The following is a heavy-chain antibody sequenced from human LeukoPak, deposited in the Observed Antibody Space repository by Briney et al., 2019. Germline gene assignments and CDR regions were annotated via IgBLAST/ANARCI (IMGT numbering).Heavy chain of an antibody. CDR2: IFYDGSKK. J-gene: IGHJ4*02. D-gene: IGHD2-15*01. V-gene: IGHV3-33*03. Sequence: GGSLRLSCAASGFTFSSSGMHWVRQAPGKGLEWVAVIFYDGSKKYYADSVKGRFTISRDDSKNTVNLQMNSLTAEDTAMYYCVTDGPPDEVVGATFDLWGQGTRVTVSS. CDR1: GFTFSSSG. CDR3: VTDGPPDEVVGATFDL.